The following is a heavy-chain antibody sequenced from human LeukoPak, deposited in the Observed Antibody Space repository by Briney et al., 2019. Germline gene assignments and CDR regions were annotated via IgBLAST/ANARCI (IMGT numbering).Heavy chain of an antibody. J-gene: IGHJ4*02. Sequence: GGSLRLSCAASGFTFSSYDMNWLRQAPGKGPEWVSYISSSGSTVYYADSVKGRFTISGDNAKKSLYLQMNSLRAEDTAVYYCARDDAGHSRAWDWIYWGQGTLVTVSS. V-gene: IGHV3-48*03. CDR3: ARDDAGHSRAWDWIY. D-gene: IGHD3/OR15-3a*01. CDR1: GFTFSSYD. CDR2: ISSSGSTV.